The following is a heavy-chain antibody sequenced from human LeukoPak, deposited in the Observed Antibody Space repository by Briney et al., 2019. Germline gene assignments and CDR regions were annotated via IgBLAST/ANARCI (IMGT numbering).Heavy chain of an antibody. Sequence: ASVKVSCKASGYTFTGYYMHWVRQAPGQGLEWMGWINPNSGGTNYAQKFQGRVTMTRDTSISTAYMELSRLRSDDTAVYYCARPNYNDFWSGYYDYWGQGTLVTVSS. D-gene: IGHD3-3*01. CDR3: ARPNYNDFWSGYYDY. CDR1: GYTFTGYY. V-gene: IGHV1-2*02. CDR2: INPNSGGT. J-gene: IGHJ4*02.